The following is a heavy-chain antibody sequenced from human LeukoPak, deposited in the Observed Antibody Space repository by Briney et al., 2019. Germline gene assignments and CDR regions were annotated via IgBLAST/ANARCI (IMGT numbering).Heavy chain of an antibody. J-gene: IGHJ4*02. V-gene: IGHV3-33*06. CDR2: IWSDGRRI. CDR1: GFPFRSYA. Sequence: QTGGSLRLSCVASGFPFRSYAMNWVRQAPGKGPEWVAAIWSDGRRIYYADSVRGRFTISRDDSKNTLYLQMNTLRAEDTAVYYCAKDYYESGSYYQRDFDRWGQGTLVTVAS. D-gene: IGHD3-10*01. CDR3: AKDYYESGSYYQRDFDR.